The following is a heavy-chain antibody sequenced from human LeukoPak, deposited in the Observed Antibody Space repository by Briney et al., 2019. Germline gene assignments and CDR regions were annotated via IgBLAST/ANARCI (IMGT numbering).Heavy chain of an antibody. CDR3: AKDPDIVGATTPDY. CDR1: GFTFSSYA. V-gene: IGHV3-23*01. J-gene: IGHJ4*02. CDR2: ISISGGST. Sequence: GGSLRLSCAASGFTFSSYAMSWVRQAPGQGLEWVSAISISGGSTNYADSVKGRFTISRDNSKNTLYVQMNSRRAEDAAVYYCAKDPDIVGATTPDYWGQGTLVTVSS. D-gene: IGHD1-26*01.